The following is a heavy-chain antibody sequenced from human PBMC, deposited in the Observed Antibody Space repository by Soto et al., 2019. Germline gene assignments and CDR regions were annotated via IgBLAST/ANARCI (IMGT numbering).Heavy chain of an antibody. J-gene: IGHJ4*02. Sequence: GGFLRLSCAASGFTFSSYAMSWVRQAPGKGLEWVSAISGSGGSTYYADSVKGRFTISRDNSKNTLYLQMNSLRAEDTAVYYCAKDGAYSGSYFDYWGQGTLVTVSS. CDR3: AKDGAYSGSYFDY. CDR1: GFTFSSYA. CDR2: ISGSGGST. D-gene: IGHD1-26*01. V-gene: IGHV3-23*01.